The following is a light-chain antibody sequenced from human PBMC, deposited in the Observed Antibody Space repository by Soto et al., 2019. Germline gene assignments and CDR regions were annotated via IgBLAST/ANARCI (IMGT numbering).Light chain of an antibody. CDR3: SSYAGRITLV. J-gene: IGLJ2*01. CDR2: YVT. V-gene: IGLV2-11*01. CDR1: SGDVGGYNY. Sequence: QSALSQPRSVSGSPGQSVTISCTGTSGDVGGYNYVSWYQQNPGKAPKLMIYYVTERPSGVPDRFSGSKSGNTASLTISGLQTEDEADYYCSSYAGRITLVFGGGTKVTVL.